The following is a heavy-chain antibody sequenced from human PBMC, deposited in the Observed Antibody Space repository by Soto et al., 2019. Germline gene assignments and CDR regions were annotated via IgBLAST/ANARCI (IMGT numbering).Heavy chain of an antibody. CDR3: ARDPSEGPPYFDY. V-gene: IGHV3-21*01. J-gene: IGHJ4*02. CDR2: ISISSSYI. Sequence: PGGSLRLSCAASGFTFSSYSMNWVRQAPGKGLEWVSSISISSSYIYYADSVKGRFTISRDNAKNSLYLQMNSLRAEDTAVYYCARDPSEGPPYFDYWGQGTLVTLSS. D-gene: IGHD2-2*01. CDR1: GFTFSSYS.